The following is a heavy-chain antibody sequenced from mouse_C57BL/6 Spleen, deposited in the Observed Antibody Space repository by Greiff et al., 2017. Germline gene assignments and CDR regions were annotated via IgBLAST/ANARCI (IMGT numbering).Heavy chain of an antibody. D-gene: IGHD1-1*01. V-gene: IGHV5-6*02. CDR1: GFTFSSYG. CDR2: ISSGGSYT. CDR3: ASYGSSYGDY. J-gene: IGHJ2*01. Sequence: DVKLVESGGDLVKPGGSLKLSCAASGFTFSSYGMSWVRQTPDKRLEWVATISSGGSYTYYPDSVKGRFTISRDNAKNTLYLQMSSRKSEDTAMYYCASYGSSYGDYWGQGTTLTVSS.